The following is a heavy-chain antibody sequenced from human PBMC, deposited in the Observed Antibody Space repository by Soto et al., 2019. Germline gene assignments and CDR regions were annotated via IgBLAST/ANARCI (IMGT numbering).Heavy chain of an antibody. CDR2: IYYSGST. V-gene: IGHV4-59*01. Sequence: SETLSLTCTVSGDSISSYYWSWIRQPPGKGLEWIGYIYYSGSTNYNPSLKSRVTISVDTSKNQFSLKLSSVTAADTAVYYCARYSSGWYWFDPWGQGTLVTVSS. D-gene: IGHD6-19*01. CDR3: ARYSSGWYWFDP. J-gene: IGHJ5*02. CDR1: GDSISSYY.